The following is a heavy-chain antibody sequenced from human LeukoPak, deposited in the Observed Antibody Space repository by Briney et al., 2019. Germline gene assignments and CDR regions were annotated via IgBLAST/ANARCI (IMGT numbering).Heavy chain of an antibody. CDR2: ISGSGGST. CDR3: AKDSSSSSWYWDFDY. D-gene: IGHD6-13*01. J-gene: IGHJ4*02. Sequence: GGSLRLSCAASGFTFSSYAMSWVRQAPGKGLEWVSAISGSGGSTYYADSVKGRFTISRDNSKNTLYLQMNSLRAEDTAVYYCAKDSSSSSWYWDFDYWGQGTLVTVSS. CDR1: GFTFSSYA. V-gene: IGHV3-23*01.